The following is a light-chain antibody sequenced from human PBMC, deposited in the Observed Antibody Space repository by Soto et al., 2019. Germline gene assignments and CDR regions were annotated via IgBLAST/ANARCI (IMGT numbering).Light chain of an antibody. Sequence: QSALTQPPSASGSPGQSVTISCTGTSSDLGGYRYVSWYQQHPGKAPKLIIYEVSKRPSGVPDRFSGSKSGNTASLTVSGLQTEDEAEYYCSSYAGSNDLVFGGGTKLTVL. J-gene: IGLJ2*01. CDR2: EVS. CDR3: SSYAGSNDLV. V-gene: IGLV2-8*01. CDR1: SSDLGGYRY.